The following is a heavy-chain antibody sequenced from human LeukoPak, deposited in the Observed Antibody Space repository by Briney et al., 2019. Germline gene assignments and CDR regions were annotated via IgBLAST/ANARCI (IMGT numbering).Heavy chain of an antibody. CDR3: ARGGSFVYYDSSGYYDY. CDR1: GYTFTSYD. Sequence: ASVKVSCKASGYTFTSYDINWVRQATGQGLEWMGWMNPNSGNTGYAQKFQGRVTMTRNTSISTAYMELSSLRSEDTAVYYCARGGSFVYYDSSGYYDYWGQGTLATVSS. V-gene: IGHV1-8*01. J-gene: IGHJ4*02. CDR2: MNPNSGNT. D-gene: IGHD3-22*01.